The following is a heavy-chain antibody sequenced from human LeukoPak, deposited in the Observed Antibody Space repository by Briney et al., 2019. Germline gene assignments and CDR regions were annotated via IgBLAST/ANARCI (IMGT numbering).Heavy chain of an antibody. J-gene: IGHJ6*03. Sequence: GGSLRLSCAASGFTFDDYTMHWVRQAPGKGLEWVALISRDGGSTYYADSVKGRFTISRDNSKNSLYLQMNSLRAEDTALYYCAKDIRAVAGTASYMDVWGKGTTVTVSS. CDR3: AKDIRAVAGTASYMDV. CDR1: GFTFDDYT. CDR2: ISRDGGST. D-gene: IGHD6-19*01. V-gene: IGHV3-43*01.